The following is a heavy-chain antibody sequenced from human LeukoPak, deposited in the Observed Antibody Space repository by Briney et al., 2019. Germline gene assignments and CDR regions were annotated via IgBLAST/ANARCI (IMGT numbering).Heavy chain of an antibody. CDR1: GFTFSSYG. V-gene: IGHV3-23*01. D-gene: IGHD3-3*01. J-gene: IGHJ4*02. CDR3: AKDPGHDFWSGYLDY. CDR2: ISATGGST. Sequence: GGSLRLSCAASGFTFSSYGMSWVRQAPEKGLEWVSGISATGGSTYYADSVRGRFTISRDNSKNTLYLQMNSLRAEDTAVYYCAKDPGHDFWSGYLDYWGQGTLVTVSS.